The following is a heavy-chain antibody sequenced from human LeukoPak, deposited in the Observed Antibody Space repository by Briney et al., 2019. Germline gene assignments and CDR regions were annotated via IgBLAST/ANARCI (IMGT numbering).Heavy chain of an antibody. Sequence: PGGSLRLSCAASGFTFSSYSMNWVRQAPGKGLEWVSSISRGGGSIYYADSLKGRFTISRHNSKNTLYLQMNSLRAEDTAVYYCARAGRVRDRYYYGMDVWGQGTTVTVSS. V-gene: IGHV3-21*04. J-gene: IGHJ6*02. D-gene: IGHD3-10*01. CDR1: GFTFSSYS. CDR2: ISRGGGSI. CDR3: ARAGRVRDRYYYGMDV.